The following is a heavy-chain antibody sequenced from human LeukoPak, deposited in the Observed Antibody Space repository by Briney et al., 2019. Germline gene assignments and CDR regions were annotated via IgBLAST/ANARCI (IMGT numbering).Heavy chain of an antibody. V-gene: IGHV3-30*18. CDR1: SFTFSNHA. D-gene: IGHD6-19*01. CDR2: ISNDGSNK. Sequence: PGRSLRLSCAASSFTFSNHARHWLRQAPGNGLEWVAVISNDGSNKYYADSVKGRFTISRDNSKNTLYLQMNSLRAEDRAVYYCAKAPSRSSGWSIDYWGQGTLVSVSS. J-gene: IGHJ4*02. CDR3: AKAPSRSSGWSIDY.